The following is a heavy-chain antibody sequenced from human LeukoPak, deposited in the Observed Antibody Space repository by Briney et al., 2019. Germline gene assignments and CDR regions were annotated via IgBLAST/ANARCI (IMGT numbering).Heavy chain of an antibody. J-gene: IGHJ6*03. CDR2: MNPNTGNT. CDR3: ARGVGATMSYYHYYIDV. D-gene: IGHD1-26*01. Sequence: GASVKVSCKASGYTFTSYDINWVRQASGQGLEWMGWMNPNTGNTGYAQKFQGRVTITRNTSISTVYMELSSLRSEDTAVYYCARGVGATMSYYHYYIDVWGKGTTVTVSS. V-gene: IGHV1-8*03. CDR1: GYTFTSYD.